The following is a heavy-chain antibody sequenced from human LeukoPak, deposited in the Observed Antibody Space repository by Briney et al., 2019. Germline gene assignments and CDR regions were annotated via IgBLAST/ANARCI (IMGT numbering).Heavy chain of an antibody. CDR3: ARYGASLGFQH. Sequence: ASVKVSCKASGYTFTSYYMHWVRQAPGRGLEWMGIINPSGGSTSYAQKFQGRVTMTRDTSTSTVYMELSSLRSEDTAVYYSARYGASLGFQHWGQGTLVTVSS. CDR1: GYTFTSYY. J-gene: IGHJ1*01. D-gene: IGHD4-17*01. CDR2: INPSGGST. V-gene: IGHV1-46*01.